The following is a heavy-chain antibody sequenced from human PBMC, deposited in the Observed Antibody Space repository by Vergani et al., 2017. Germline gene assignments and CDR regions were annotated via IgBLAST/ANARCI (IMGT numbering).Heavy chain of an antibody. Sequence: QVQLQESGPGLVKPSETLSLTCAVSGYSISSGYYWGWIRQPPGKGLGIGSIYHSGSTYYNPSLKSRVTISVDTSKNQFSLKLSSVTAADTAVYYCARQDGYSPGEYYFDYWGQGTLVTVSS. D-gene: IGHD5-18*01. V-gene: IGHV4-38-2*01. J-gene: IGHJ4*02. CDR2: IYHSGST. CDR1: GYSISSGYY. CDR3: ARQDGYSPGEYYFDY.